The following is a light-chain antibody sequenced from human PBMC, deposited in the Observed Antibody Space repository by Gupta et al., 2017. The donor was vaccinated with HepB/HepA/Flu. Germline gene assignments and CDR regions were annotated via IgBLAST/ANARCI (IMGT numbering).Light chain of an antibody. CDR3: QSADTDGTYWV. J-gene: IGLJ3*02. V-gene: IGLV3-25*03. CDR2: KDT. CDR1: ALPSQY. Sequence: SSELTHPPSVAVSPGQTARNTCLGDALPSQYSYWYQQKPGQAPVLLIYKDTERPSGIPERFSCSSSGTTVTLSLTGVQAEDEADYYCQSADTDGTYWVFGGGTKLTVL.